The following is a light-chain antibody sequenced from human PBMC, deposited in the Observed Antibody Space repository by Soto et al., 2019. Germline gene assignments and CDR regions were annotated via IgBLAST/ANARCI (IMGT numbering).Light chain of an antibody. J-gene: IGKJ5*01. V-gene: IGKV3-20*01. CDR3: QQYGGSPIT. CDR1: QSVSRR. CDR2: GAS. Sequence: EIVLTQSPGTLSLSPGGRATLSCRASQSVSRRLAWYQQRPGQSPRLLISGASMRASGVPVRFIGSGSGTDGTLTITRLEPEDCAVYDCQQYGGSPITFGLGTRLEIK.